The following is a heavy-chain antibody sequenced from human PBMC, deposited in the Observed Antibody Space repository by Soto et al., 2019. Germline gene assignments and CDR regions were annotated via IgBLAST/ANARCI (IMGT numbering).Heavy chain of an antibody. D-gene: IGHD6-13*01. Sequence: QVQLQESGPGLVKPSETLSLTCTVSGGSISSYYWSWIRQPPGKGLEWIGYIYYSGSTNYNPSLKSRVTISVDTSKNQFSLKLSSVTAADTAVYYCARVGPEFMYSSSWYGGYNWFDPWGQGTLVTVSS. J-gene: IGHJ5*02. V-gene: IGHV4-59*01. CDR1: GGSISSYY. CDR2: IYYSGST. CDR3: ARVGPEFMYSSSWYGGYNWFDP.